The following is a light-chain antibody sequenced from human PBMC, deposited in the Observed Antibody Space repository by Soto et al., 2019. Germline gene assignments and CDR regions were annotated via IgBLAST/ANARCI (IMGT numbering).Light chain of an antibody. CDR3: QQYNSYQT. J-gene: IGKJ1*01. Sequence: DIQRTQSPSTLSASVGDRVTITCWASQSISSWLAWYQQKPGKAPKLLIYDASSLESGVPSRFSGSGSGTEFTLTISSLQPDDFATYYCQQYNSYQTFGQGTKVDIK. V-gene: IGKV1-5*01. CDR2: DAS. CDR1: QSISSW.